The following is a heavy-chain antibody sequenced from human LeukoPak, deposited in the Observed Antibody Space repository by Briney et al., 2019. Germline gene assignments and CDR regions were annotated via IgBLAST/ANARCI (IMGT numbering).Heavy chain of an antibody. CDR1: GGSISSYY. J-gene: IGHJ3*02. D-gene: IGHD3-22*01. CDR3: ARHKRDYYDSSDDAFDI. V-gene: IGHV4-59*08. CDR2: IYYSGST. Sequence: PSETLSLTCTVSGGSISSYYWSWIRQPPGKGLEWIGYIYYSGSTKHNPSLKSRVTISVDTSKNQFSLKLSSVTAADTAVYYCARHKRDYYDSSDDAFDIWGQGTMVTVSS.